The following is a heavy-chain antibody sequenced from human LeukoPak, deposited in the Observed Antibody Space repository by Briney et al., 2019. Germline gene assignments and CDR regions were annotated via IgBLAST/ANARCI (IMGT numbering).Heavy chain of an antibody. V-gene: IGHV4-39*01. J-gene: IGHJ4*02. CDR3: ARQGYSYGGTDY. CDR2: IYYSGST. Sequence: SETLSLTCAVSGGSISSSSYYWGWIRQPPGKGLEWIGSIYYSGSTYYNPSLKSRVTISVDTSKNQFSLELSSVTAADTAVYYCARQGYSYGGTDYWGQGTLVTVSS. CDR1: GGSISSSSYY. D-gene: IGHD5-18*01.